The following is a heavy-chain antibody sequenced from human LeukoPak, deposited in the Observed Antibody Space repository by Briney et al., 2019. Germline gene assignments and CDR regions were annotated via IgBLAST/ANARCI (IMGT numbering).Heavy chain of an antibody. CDR1: GFTFSSYS. CDR2: ITKNSDYM. Sequence: GGSLRLSCAASGFTFSSYSMYWVRQAPGKGLEWVSSITKNSDYMYNADSVKGRFTISRDNAKNSPFLQMDSLRAEDTAVYYCVREIAARPGYYFDLWGQGTLVTVSS. V-gene: IGHV3-21*01. D-gene: IGHD6-6*01. J-gene: IGHJ4*02. CDR3: VREIAARPGYYFDL.